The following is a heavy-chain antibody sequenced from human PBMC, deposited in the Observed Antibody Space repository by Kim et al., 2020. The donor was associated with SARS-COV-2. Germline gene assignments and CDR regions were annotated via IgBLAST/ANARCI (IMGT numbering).Heavy chain of an antibody. CDR1: GYTFTTYG. Sequence: ASVKVSCKASGYTFTTYGLSWVRQAPGQGLEWMGWINAYNGNRNYAQKLQDRVTLTTDTSTSTAYMELRNLRSDDTAVYYCARDQGSGYESTYDYWGQGTLVTVSS. V-gene: IGHV1-18*04. CDR3: ARDQGSGYESTYDY. D-gene: IGHD5-12*01. CDR2: INAYNGNR. J-gene: IGHJ4*02.